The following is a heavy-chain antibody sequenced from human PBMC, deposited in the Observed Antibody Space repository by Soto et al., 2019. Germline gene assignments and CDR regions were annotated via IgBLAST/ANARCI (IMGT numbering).Heavy chain of an antibody. CDR1: GGSITSYH. V-gene: IGHV4-59*01. CDR3: ATLDTPFAFDV. D-gene: IGHD5-18*01. J-gene: IGHJ3*01. CDR2: TSYTGNT. Sequence: SETLSLTCIVSGGSITSYHWSWIRQFPGKGLEWIAYTSYTGNTNYNPSLKSRVTMAVDTSKRQFSLKLRSVTAADTAVYYCATLDTPFAFDVWGQGAMVTVSS.